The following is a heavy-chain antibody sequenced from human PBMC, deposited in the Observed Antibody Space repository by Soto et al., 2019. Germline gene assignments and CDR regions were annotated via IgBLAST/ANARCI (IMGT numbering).Heavy chain of an antibody. D-gene: IGHD1-26*01. CDR1: GYTFTASY. Sequence: QVQLVQSGAEVKKPGASVKVSCKASGYTFTASYMHWVRQAPGQGLEWMGIIDPSGGSTSYSQKFQGRVTMTRDTSMSTVYMELNSLRSEDTAVFYWARDSGHYYRSDAFDTWGQGTMVTVSS. CDR3: ARDSGHYYRSDAFDT. CDR2: IDPSGGST. J-gene: IGHJ3*02. V-gene: IGHV1-46*01.